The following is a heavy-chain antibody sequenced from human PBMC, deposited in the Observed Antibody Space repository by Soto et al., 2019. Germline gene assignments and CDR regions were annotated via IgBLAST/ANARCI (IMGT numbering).Heavy chain of an antibody. CDR3: ARSRVLFTIFGVDPFDY. CDR2: MSYDGSNR. Sequence: GGSLRLSCAASGFTFSSYTMHWVRQAPGKGLEWVAVMSYDGSNRYYADSVKGRFTISRDNSKNTLYLQMNSLRAEDTAVYYCARSRVLFTIFGVDPFDYWGQGTLVTVSS. D-gene: IGHD3-3*01. J-gene: IGHJ4*02. V-gene: IGHV3-30-3*01. CDR1: GFTFSSYT.